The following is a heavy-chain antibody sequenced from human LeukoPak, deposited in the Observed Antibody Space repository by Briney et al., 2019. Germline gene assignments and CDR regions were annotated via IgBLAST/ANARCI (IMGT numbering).Heavy chain of an antibody. V-gene: IGHV3-11*01. Sequence: PGGSLRLSCTASGFTFSDYYMSWIRQAPGKGLEWVSYISSSSSGGTIYYADSVKGRFTISRDNAKNSLYLQMNSLRAEDTAVYYCAREATSMDYGTDVWGQGTTVTVSS. CDR2: ISSSSSGGTI. CDR1: GFTFSDYY. J-gene: IGHJ6*02. D-gene: IGHD5-18*01. CDR3: AREATSMDYGTDV.